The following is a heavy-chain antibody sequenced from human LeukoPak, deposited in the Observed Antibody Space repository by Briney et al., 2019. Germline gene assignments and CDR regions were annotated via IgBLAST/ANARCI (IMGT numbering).Heavy chain of an antibody. J-gene: IGHJ5*02. Sequence: ASVKVSCKTYGSTFTWFLIHWVRQAPGQGLEWVGTINPRGDITSYAQRFQGRVTLTEDTSTGTFCMELSSLTSDDTAVYFCARPAYCDGTNCGYWLDPWGPGTLVTVSS. CDR3: ARPAYCDGTNCGYWLDP. CDR2: INPRGDIT. V-gene: IGHV1-46*01. D-gene: IGHD2-21*01. CDR1: GSTFTWFL.